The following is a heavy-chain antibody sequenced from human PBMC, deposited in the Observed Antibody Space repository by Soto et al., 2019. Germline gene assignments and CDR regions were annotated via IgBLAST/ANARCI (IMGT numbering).Heavy chain of an antibody. CDR3: ARDTRDGYYFDY. Sequence: QLQLQESGSGLVKPSQTLSLTCAVSGDSSSSGGYSWTWIRQPPGKGLEWIGHIYQSGSTLYNPSLESRVAISVDKYKTLFSLDLSSVTAADTAVYYCARDTRDGYYFDYWGQGILVTVSS. CDR1: GDSSSSGGYS. CDR2: IYQSGST. D-gene: IGHD1-26*01. V-gene: IGHV4-30-2*01. J-gene: IGHJ4*02.